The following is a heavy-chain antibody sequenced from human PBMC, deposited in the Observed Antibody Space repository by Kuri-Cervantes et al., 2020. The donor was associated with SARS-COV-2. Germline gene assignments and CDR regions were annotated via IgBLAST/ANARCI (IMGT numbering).Heavy chain of an antibody. CDR1: GGSFSGFY. Sequence: SETLSLTCAVYGGSFSGFYWSWIRQAPGKGLEWIGEINHSGSANYSPSLKSRVTISVDRSKNQFSLKLSSVTAADTAVYYCARDEKRWGSGADAFDIWGQGTMVTVSS. J-gene: IGHJ3*02. D-gene: IGHD2-21*01. V-gene: IGHV4-34*01. CDR2: INHSGSA. CDR3: ARDEKRWGSGADAFDI.